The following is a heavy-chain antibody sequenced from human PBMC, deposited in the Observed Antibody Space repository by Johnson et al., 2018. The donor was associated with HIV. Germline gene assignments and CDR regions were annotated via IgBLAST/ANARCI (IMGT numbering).Heavy chain of an antibody. Sequence: QVQLVESGGGVVQPGRSLRLSCAASGFTFSSYAMHWVRQAPGKGLEWVSVIFDGGRTYYADSVKGRFTISRDNSKNTLYLQMNSLRAEDTAVYYCARELGYSSSNDAFDIWCQGTMVTVSS. V-gene: IGHV3-30-3*01. D-gene: IGHD6-13*01. J-gene: IGHJ3*02. CDR3: ARELGYSSSNDAFDI. CDR1: GFTFSSYA. CDR2: IFDGGRT.